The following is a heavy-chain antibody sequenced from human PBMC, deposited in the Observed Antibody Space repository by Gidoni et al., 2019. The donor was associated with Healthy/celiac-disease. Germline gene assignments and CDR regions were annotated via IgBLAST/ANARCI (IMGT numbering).Heavy chain of an antibody. V-gene: IGHV3-9*01. CDR2: SSWNSGSI. Sequence: EVQLVESGGGLVQPGRSLRLSCAASGFTFDDYAMHWVRQAPGKGLAWVSGSSWNSGSIGYADSVKGRFTISRDNAKNSLYLQMNSLRAEDTALYYCAKDIAPYYDILTVPDDYYYYYGMDVWGQGTTVTVSS. J-gene: IGHJ6*02. D-gene: IGHD3-9*01. CDR3: AKDIAPYYDILTVPDDYYYYYGMDV. CDR1: GFTFDDYA.